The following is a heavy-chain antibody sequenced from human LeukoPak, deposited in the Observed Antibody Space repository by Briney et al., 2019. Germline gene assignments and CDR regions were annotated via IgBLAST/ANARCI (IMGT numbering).Heavy chain of an antibody. V-gene: IGHV4-39*02. CDR2: IYYSGST. D-gene: IGHD3-10*01. CDR3: ARDRKLLWFGGDDAFDI. J-gene: IGHJ3*02. CDR1: GGSISSSSYY. Sequence: SETLSLTCTVSGGSISSSSYYWGWIRQPPGKGVEWIGNIYYSGSTYYNPSLESRVTISVDTSKNQFSLKLSSVTAADTAVYYCARDRKLLWFGGDDAFDIWGQGTMVTVSS.